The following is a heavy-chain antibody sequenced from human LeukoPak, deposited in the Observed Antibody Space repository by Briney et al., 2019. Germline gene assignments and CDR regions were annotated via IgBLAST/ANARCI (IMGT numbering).Heavy chain of an antibody. V-gene: IGHV3-21*01. Sequence: GGSLRLCCAASGFTFSSYSMNWVRQATGKGLEWVLSISSSSSYIYYADSVKGRFTISRDNAKNSLYLQMNSLRAEDTAVYYCARAPWSSSSGSDYWGQGTLVTVPS. D-gene: IGHD6-6*01. J-gene: IGHJ4*02. CDR3: ARAPWSSSSGSDY. CDR1: GFTFSSYS. CDR2: ISSSSSYI.